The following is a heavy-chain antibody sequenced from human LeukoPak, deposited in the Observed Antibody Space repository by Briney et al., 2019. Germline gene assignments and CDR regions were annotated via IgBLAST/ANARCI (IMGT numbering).Heavy chain of an antibody. Sequence: GASVKVSCKASGGTFSSYAISWVRQAPGQGLEWMGGIVPIFGTANYAQKFQGRVTITTDESTSTAYMELSSLRSEDTAVYYCASSKLGYCSSTSCYNYYYYYMDVWGKGTTVTVSS. CDR3: ASSKLGYCSSTSCYNYYYYYMDV. CDR2: IVPIFGTA. V-gene: IGHV1-69*05. D-gene: IGHD2-2*02. J-gene: IGHJ6*03. CDR1: GGTFSSYA.